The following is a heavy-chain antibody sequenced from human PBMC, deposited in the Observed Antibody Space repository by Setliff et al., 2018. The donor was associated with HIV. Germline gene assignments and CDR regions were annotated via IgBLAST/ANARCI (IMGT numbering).Heavy chain of an antibody. CDR3: AMSPYSSGLFDY. J-gene: IGHJ4*02. CDR1: GFTFSSYG. CDR2: IRNDGSDK. Sequence: PPGGSLRLSCAASGFTFSSYGLHWVRQAPGKGLEWVAFIRNDGSDKHYVESVKGRFTISRDNSKKTLYLQMNRLRAEDTAVYYCAMSPYSSGLFDYWGQGTLVTVSS. V-gene: IGHV3-30*02. D-gene: IGHD6-19*01.